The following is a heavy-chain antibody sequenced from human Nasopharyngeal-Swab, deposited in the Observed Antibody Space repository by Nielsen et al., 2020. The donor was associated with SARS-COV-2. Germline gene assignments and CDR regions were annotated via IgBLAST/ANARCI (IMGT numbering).Heavy chain of an antibody. CDR2: VVYSGRT. CDR1: GGSVSSDIYS. D-gene: IGHD1-1*01. J-gene: IGHJ4*02. Sequence: SETLSLTYTVSGGSVSSDIYSWSWILQPPGKGLEWIGYVVYSGRTNYNPSLKSRVTISVDTSKDQFSLKLNSVTAADTAMYFCARTTTTTPFDSWGQGTLVAVSS. CDR3: ARTTTTTPFDS. V-gene: IGHV4-61*01.